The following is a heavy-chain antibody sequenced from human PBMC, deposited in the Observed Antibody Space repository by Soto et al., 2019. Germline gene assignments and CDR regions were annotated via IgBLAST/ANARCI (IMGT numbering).Heavy chain of an antibody. Sequence: SETLSLTCTVSGGSITNYYWSWIRQPAGKGLEWIGRIYTKERTNYNLSFRNRVTMSVDTSKNQFSLKLDAVTAADTAVYYCARDDYKDGGNNWFGPWGQGTLVTVSS. V-gene: IGHV4-4*07. D-gene: IGHD3-16*01. J-gene: IGHJ5*02. CDR1: GGSITNYY. CDR3: ARDDYKDGGNNWFGP. CDR2: IYTKERT.